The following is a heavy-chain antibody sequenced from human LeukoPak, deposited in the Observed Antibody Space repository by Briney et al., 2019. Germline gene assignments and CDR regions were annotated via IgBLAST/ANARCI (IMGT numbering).Heavy chain of an antibody. D-gene: IGHD6-13*01. CDR2: IYYSGTT. Sequence: PSETLSLTCTVSGGSMSTYYWSWIRQPPGKGLEWIGYIYYSGTTNYNPSLKSRVTMSLDTSKIQFSLKLSTVTAADTAVYYCARGPLRVGAAGFDIWGQGTLVTVSS. J-gene: IGHJ3*02. CDR1: GGSMSTYY. V-gene: IGHV4-59*01. CDR3: ARGPLRVGAAGFDI.